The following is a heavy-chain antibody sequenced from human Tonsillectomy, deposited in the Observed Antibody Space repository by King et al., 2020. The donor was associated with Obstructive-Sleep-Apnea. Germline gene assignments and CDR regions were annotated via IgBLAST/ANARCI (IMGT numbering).Heavy chain of an antibody. J-gene: IGHJ3*02. V-gene: IGHV1-8*01. D-gene: IGHD1-14*01. CDR3: ARVSRTFDI. CDR2: MNPNGGNK. Sequence: QVQLVESGAEVKKPGASVKVSCKASGDTFTNFDINWVRQAAGQGLEWVGWMNPNGGNKGYAQNFQGRVTLTRNTSISTAYMEVSGLRSEDTAMYYCARVSRTFDIWGQGTMVTVSS. CDR1: GDTFTNFD.